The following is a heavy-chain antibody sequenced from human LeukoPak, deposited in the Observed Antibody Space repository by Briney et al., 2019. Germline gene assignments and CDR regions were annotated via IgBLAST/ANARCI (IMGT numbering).Heavy chain of an antibody. D-gene: IGHD1-1*01. CDR3: ARDSGQFDY. CDR2: ISVSSTYI. Sequence: AGGSLRLSCAAPGVPFPSYNMNWVRPAPGEGLEWVSSISVSSTYIYYSDSLKGRFTISRDNAKNSLYLQMNSLRAEDTAVYYCARDSGQFDYWGQGTLVTVSS. V-gene: IGHV3-21*01. J-gene: IGHJ4*02. CDR1: GVPFPSYN.